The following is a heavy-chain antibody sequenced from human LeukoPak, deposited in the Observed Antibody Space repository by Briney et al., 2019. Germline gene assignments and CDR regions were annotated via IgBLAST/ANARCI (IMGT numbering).Heavy chain of an antibody. J-gene: IGHJ4*02. D-gene: IGHD3-16*01. V-gene: IGHV1-69*13. CDR2: IIPIFGTA. CDR3: ARSYYDYAFDY. CDR1: GGTFSSYA. Sequence: RASVKVSCKASGGTFSSYAISWVRQAPGQGLEWMGGIIPIFGTANYAQKFQGRVTITADESTSTAYMELSSLRSEDTAVYYCARSYYDYAFDYWGQGTLVTVSS.